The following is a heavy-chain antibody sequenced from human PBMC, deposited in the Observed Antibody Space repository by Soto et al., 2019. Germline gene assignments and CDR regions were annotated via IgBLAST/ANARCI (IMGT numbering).Heavy chain of an antibody. J-gene: IGHJ4*02. V-gene: IGHV4-39*01. D-gene: IGHD6-6*01. CDR2: SYHSGST. CDR1: GASITSLYYH. Sequence: SETLSLTCTVSGASITSLYYHWGWIRQPPGKGLEWIGSSYHSGSTYYAPSLMSRVAMSVDTSKNQFSLKLNSVTAADTAVYYCAKRGWGNSSFFGYWGPGTLVPLSS. CDR3: AKRGWGNSSFFGY.